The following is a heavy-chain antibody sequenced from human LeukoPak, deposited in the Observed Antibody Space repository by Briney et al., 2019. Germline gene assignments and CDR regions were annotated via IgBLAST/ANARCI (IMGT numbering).Heavy chain of an antibody. D-gene: IGHD7-27*01. J-gene: IGHJ3*02. Sequence: ASVKVSCKASGGTFSSYAISWVRQAPGQGLEWMGGIIPIFGTANYAQKFQGRVTITADESTSTAYMELSSLRSEDTAVYYCARRNWGREHDAFDIWGQGTMVTVSS. CDR1: GGTFSSYA. CDR3: ARRNWGREHDAFDI. V-gene: IGHV1-69*13. CDR2: IIPIFGTA.